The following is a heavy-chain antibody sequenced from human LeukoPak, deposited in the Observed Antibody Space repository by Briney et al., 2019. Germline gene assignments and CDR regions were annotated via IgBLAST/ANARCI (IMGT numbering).Heavy chain of an antibody. J-gene: IGHJ4*02. D-gene: IGHD6-19*01. CDR3: AREGYSSGAYYFDY. Sequence: SETLSLTCSVSGGSISSSSHYWDWIRQPPGEGLEWIGSIYYSGSTYYNPSLKSRVTISVDTSKNQFSLKLISVTAADTAVYYCAREGYSSGAYYFDYWGQGTLVTVSS. CDR2: IYYSGST. CDR1: GGSISSSSHY. V-gene: IGHV4-39*07.